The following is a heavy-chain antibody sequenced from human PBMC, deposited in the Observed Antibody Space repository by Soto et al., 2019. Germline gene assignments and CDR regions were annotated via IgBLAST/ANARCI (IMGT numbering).Heavy chain of an antibody. Sequence: QVQLVESGGRVVQPGRSLRLSCAASGFMFNRYAIHWVRQTPGKGLEWVAVISKDGSVQYYADSVRGRFIISRDNAKDTVYLEMNSLRAEDTAVFYCARSMSGAVPVSFGFWGKGTLVTVSS. CDR1: GFMFNRYA. V-gene: IGHV3-30-3*01. J-gene: IGHJ1*01. CDR3: ARSMSGAVPVSFGF. CDR2: ISKDGSVQ. D-gene: IGHD2-15*01.